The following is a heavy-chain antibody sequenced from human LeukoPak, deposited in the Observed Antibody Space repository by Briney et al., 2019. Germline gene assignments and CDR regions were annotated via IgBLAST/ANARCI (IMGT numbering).Heavy chain of an antibody. CDR2: IYYSGIT. CDR1: GDSISSDY. D-gene: IGHD2-8*02. Sequence: PSETLSLTCTVSGDSISSDYWSWIRQPPGKGLEWIGYIYYSGITNYNPSLKSRVTVSVDTSKNQFSLKLSSVTAADTAVYYCVRLLAGCPGDNCRAHSDYWGQGILVTVSS. V-gene: IGHV4-59*13. J-gene: IGHJ4*02. CDR3: VRLLAGCPGDNCRAHSDY.